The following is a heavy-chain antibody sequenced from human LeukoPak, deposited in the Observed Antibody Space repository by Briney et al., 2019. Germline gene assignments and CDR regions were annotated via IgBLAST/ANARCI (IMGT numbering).Heavy chain of an antibody. D-gene: IGHD3-3*01. V-gene: IGHV4-61*08. CDR2: IYYSGST. J-gene: IGHJ6*02. CDR3: AREKITIFGVGLTNYYYYGMDV. Sequence: PSQTLSLTCTVSGGSISSGGYYWSWIRQPPGKGLEWIGYIYYSGSTNYNPSLKSRVTISVDTSKNQFSLKLSSVTAADTAVYYCAREKITIFGVGLTNYYYYGMDVWGQGTTVTVSS. CDR1: GGSISSGGYY.